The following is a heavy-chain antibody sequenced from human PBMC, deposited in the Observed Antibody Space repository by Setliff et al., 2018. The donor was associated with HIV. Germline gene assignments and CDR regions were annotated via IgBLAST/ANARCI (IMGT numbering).Heavy chain of an antibody. CDR3: ARGIGFTRRYDAFDI. Sequence: PGESLKISCQGSGYSFTSHWIVWVRQKPGKGLEWMGIIYPGDSDVRFSPSFRGQVTISTNTSISTVSLQWNTLKASDTAMYFCARGIGFTRRYDAFDIWGQGTMVT. CDR2: IYPGDSDV. J-gene: IGHJ3*02. CDR1: GYSFTSHW. V-gene: IGHV5-51*01. D-gene: IGHD3-9*01.